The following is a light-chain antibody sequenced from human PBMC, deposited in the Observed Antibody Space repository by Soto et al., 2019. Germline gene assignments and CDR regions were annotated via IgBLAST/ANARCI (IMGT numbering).Light chain of an antibody. J-gene: IGKJ2*01. CDR3: QQYNDSPNT. CDR1: QSVSSD. CDR2: GAS. V-gene: IGKV3-15*01. Sequence: EIVMTQSPATLSVSPGERATLSCRASQSVSSDLAWYQQKPGQAPRLLTYGASTRATGIPPRFRGSGSVTEFTLTISTLPSEDFAVYYCQQYNDSPNTFGQATNLDIK.